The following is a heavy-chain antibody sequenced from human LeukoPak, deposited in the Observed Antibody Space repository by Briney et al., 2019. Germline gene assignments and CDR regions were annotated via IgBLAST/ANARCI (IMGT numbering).Heavy chain of an antibody. D-gene: IGHD3-9*01. CDR1: GFTFSSYS. Sequence: GGSPRLSCAASGFTFSSYSMNWVRQAPGKGLEWVSSISSSSYIYYADSVKGRFTISRDNAKNSLYLQMNSLRAEDTAVYYCARDYQVYYDILTGPRYFDYWGQGTLVTVSS. CDR3: ARDYQVYYDILTGPRYFDY. CDR2: ISSSSYI. J-gene: IGHJ4*02. V-gene: IGHV3-21*01.